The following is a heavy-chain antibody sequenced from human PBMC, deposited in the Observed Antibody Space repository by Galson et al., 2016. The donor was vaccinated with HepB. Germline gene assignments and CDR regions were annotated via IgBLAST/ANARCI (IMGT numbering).Heavy chain of an antibody. J-gene: IGHJ6*02. V-gene: IGHV3-33*01. CDR3: AREALIAVTLLDV. CDR2: IWADGSNQ. D-gene: IGHD6-19*01. CDR1: GFTFSNYG. Sequence: SLRLSCAASGFTFSNYGMHWVRQAPGKGLEWVAVIWADGSNQHYEDSVKGRFTISRENAKSTLYLEMNRLRVEDTAVYYCAREALIAVTLLDVWGQGTTVSVSS.